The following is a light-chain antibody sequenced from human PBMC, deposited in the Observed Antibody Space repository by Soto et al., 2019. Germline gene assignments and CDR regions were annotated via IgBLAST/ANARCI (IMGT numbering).Light chain of an antibody. CDR3: QQTYSIPVT. Sequence: DIQMTQSPSSLSASVGDRVTITCRASQSISSYLNWYQQKPGKAPKLLIYAGSSLQSGVPSRFSGRGSGADFTLPLRSLQPEDFATYYCQQTYSIPVTFGQGTKLEIK. J-gene: IGKJ2*01. CDR2: AGS. CDR1: QSISSY. V-gene: IGKV1-39*01.